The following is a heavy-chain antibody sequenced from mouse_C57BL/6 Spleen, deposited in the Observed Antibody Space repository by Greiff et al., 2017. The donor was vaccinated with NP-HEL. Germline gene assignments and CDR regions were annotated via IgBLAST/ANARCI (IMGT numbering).Heavy chain of an antibody. CDR1: GYAFSSSW. Sequence: QVQLQQSGPELVKPGASVKISCKASGYAFSSSWLNWVKQRPGKGLEWIGRIYPGDGDTNYNGKFKGKATLTADKSSSTAYMQLSSLTSEDSAVYFCARLDSSSYDYFDYWGQGTTLTVSS. CDR3: ARLDSSSYDYFDY. CDR2: IYPGDGDT. V-gene: IGHV1-82*01. J-gene: IGHJ2*01. D-gene: IGHD3-2*02.